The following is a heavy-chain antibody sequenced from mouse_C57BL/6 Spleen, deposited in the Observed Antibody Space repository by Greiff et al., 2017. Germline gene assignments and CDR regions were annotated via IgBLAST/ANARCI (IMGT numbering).Heavy chain of an antibody. CDR3: TVYYYALYAMDY. CDR1: GFTFSNYW. V-gene: IGHV6-3*01. J-gene: IGHJ4*01. CDR2: IRLKSDNYAT. D-gene: IGHD1-1*01. Sequence: EVKLVESGGGLVQPGGSMKLSCVASGFTFSNYWMNWVRQSPEKGLEWVAQIRLKSDNYATHYAESVKGRFTISRDDSKSSVYLQMNNLRAEDTGIYYCTVYYYALYAMDYWGQGTSVTVSS.